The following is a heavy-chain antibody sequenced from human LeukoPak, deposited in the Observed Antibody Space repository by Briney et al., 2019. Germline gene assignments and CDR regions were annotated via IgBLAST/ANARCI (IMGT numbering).Heavy chain of an antibody. J-gene: IGHJ3*02. CDR1: GYTFTSYG. V-gene: IGHV1-18*04. CDR3: ARWAAVAGNDAFDI. CDR2: ISAYNGNT. Sequence: ASVKVSCKASGYTFTSYGISWVRQAPGQGLEWMGWISAYNGNTNYAQKLQGRVTMTTDTSTSTAYMELRSLRSDDTAVYYCARWAAVAGNDAFDIWGQGTMVTVSS. D-gene: IGHD6-19*01.